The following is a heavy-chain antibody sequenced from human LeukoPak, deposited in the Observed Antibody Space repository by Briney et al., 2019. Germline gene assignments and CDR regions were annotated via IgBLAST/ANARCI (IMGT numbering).Heavy chain of an antibody. CDR3: ARGPRGYFASRSSDP. Sequence: PGGSLRLSCAASGFTFSSYAMHWVRQAPGKGLEYVSAISSNGGSTYYANSVKGRFTISRDNSKNTLYLQMGSLRAEDMAVYYCARGPRGYFASRSSDPWGQGTLVTVSS. D-gene: IGHD3-9*01. J-gene: IGHJ5*02. CDR1: GFTFSSYA. CDR2: ISSNGGST. V-gene: IGHV3-64*01.